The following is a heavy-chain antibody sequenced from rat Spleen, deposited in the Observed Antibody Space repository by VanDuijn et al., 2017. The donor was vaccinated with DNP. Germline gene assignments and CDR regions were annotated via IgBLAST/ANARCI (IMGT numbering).Heavy chain of an antibody. CDR1: GFTFSDYY. J-gene: IGHJ3*01. CDR3: ARPDY. CDR2: ISASGGST. Sequence: EVQLVESGGGLVQPGRSLKLSCAASGFTFSDYYMAWVRQAPTKGLEWVAYISASGGSTSYRDSVRGRFTISRDNAKSTLYLQMDSLRSEDTATYYCARPDYWGQGTLVTVSS. V-gene: IGHV5-25*01.